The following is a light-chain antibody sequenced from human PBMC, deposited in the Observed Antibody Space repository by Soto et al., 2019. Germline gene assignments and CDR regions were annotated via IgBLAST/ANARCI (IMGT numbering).Light chain of an antibody. J-gene: IGKJ5*01. V-gene: IGKV3-15*01. CDR3: QQYHKWPPIT. CDR2: GAS. CDR1: QSVDGY. Sequence: EVVMTQSPGTLSVSLGESATLSCRASQSVDGYLAWYQQKPGQAPRLLIYGASTRATGVTARFRGGGSGTELTLTISSLQSEDSAVYYCQQYHKWPPITFGQGTRLEI.